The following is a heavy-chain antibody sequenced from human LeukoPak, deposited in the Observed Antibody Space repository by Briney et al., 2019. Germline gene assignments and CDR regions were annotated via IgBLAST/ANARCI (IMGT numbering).Heavy chain of an antibody. J-gene: IGHJ4*02. CDR2: INPSGGST. D-gene: IGHD1-1*01. CDR3: AREGTRYNWNDANIDY. Sequence: ASVKVSCKASGYTFTSYYMHWVRQAPGQGLEWMGIINPSGGSTSYAQKFQGRVTMTRDTSTSTVYMELSSLRSEDTAVYYCAREGTRYNWNDANIDYWGQGTLVTVSS. V-gene: IGHV1-46*01. CDR1: GYTFTSYY.